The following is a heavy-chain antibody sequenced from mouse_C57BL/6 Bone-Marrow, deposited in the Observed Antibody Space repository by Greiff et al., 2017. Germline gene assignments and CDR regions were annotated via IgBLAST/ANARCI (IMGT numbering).Heavy chain of an antibody. J-gene: IGHJ2*01. D-gene: IGHD1-1*01. CDR2: ISSGSSTI. V-gene: IGHV5-17*01. CDR3: ARPHYGSSYYFDY. CDR1: GFTFSDYG. Sequence: EVMLVESGGGLVKPGGSLKLSCAASGFTFSDYGMHWVRQAPETGLEWVAYISSGSSTIYYADKVKGRFTISINNDKHTLFLQMTSLSSEDTAMYYCARPHYGSSYYFDYWGQGTTLTVSS.